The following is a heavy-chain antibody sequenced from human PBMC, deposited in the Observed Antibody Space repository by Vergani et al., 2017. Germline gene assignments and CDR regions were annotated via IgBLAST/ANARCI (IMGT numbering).Heavy chain of an antibody. CDR3: ATKSCGTSGSKIGYFRE. D-gene: IGHD2-15*01. CDR2: ISYDGTQK. V-gene: IGHV3-30*03. Sequence: QVHLVESGGGVVQPGRSLRLSCVVSGFTSSYYGMHWVRQAPGKGMEWVAVISYDGTQKYYADSVKGQFTISRDNSKSTLYLQMNSLRTEETAVYYCATKSCGTSGSKIGYFREWGQGTLVTVSS. CDR1: GFTSSYYG. J-gene: IGHJ4*02.